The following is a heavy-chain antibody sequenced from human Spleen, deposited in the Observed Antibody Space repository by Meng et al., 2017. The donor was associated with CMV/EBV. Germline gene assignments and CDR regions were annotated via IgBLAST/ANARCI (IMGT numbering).Heavy chain of an antibody. CDR1: GYRFSNYW. D-gene: IGHD3-3*01. V-gene: IGHV5-51*01. Sequence: GESLKISCMGSGYRFSNYWIGWVRQMPGKGLEWMGIIYPGDSDTTYSPSFQGQVTISADKSISTASLQWSTLKASDTAMYYCARHPSPVFGIVPNWFDSWGQGTLVTVSS. CDR3: ARHPSPVFGIVPNWFDS. CDR2: IYPGDSDT. J-gene: IGHJ5*01.